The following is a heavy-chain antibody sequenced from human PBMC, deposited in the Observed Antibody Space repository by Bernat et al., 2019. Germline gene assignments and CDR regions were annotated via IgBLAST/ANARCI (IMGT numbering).Heavy chain of an antibody. CDR3: ATGLKRSRIWGY. Sequence: QVQLVQSGAEVKKPGASVKVSCKVSGYTLTELSMHWVRQAPGKGLEWMGGFDPEDGETIYAQKFKDRVTMTEDTATDTAYMELSSLRSEDTAVYYCATGLKRSRIWGYWGQGTLVTVSS. D-gene: IGHD2-15*01. CDR1: GYTLTELS. CDR2: FDPEDGET. J-gene: IGHJ4*02. V-gene: IGHV1-24*01.